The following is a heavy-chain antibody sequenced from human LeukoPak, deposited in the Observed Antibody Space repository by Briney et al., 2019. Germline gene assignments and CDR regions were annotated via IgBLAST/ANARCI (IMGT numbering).Heavy chain of an antibody. CDR3: ARQPPRYYFDY. CDR2: IYYSGST. J-gene: IGHJ4*02. CDR1: GGSISPYY. Sequence: ASETLSLTCTVSGGSISPYYWSWIRQPPGKGLEWIGYIYYSGSTNYNPSLKSRVTVSVDTSKNQFSLKLSSVTAADTAVYYCARQPPRYYFDYWGQGTLVTVSS. V-gene: IGHV4-59*08.